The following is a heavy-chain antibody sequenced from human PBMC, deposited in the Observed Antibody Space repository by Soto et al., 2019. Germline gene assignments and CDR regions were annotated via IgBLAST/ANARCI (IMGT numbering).Heavy chain of an antibody. Sequence: TLSLTCAVSGGSISSGGYSWSWIRQPPGKGLEWIGYIYHSGSTYYNPSLKSRVTISVDRSKNQFSLKLSSVTAADTAVYYCARGNGGYFGLDYYYYYGMDVWGQGTTVTVSS. CDR3: ARGNGGYFGLDYYYYYGMDV. J-gene: IGHJ6*02. D-gene: IGHD2-21*02. CDR1: GGSISSGGYS. V-gene: IGHV4-30-2*01. CDR2: IYHSGST.